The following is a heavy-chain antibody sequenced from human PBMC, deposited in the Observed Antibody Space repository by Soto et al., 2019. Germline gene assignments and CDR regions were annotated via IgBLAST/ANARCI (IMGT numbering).Heavy chain of an antibody. J-gene: IGHJ4*02. CDR3: ARDNREIAAAGFDY. Sequence: SETLSLTCTVSGGSISSYYWSWIRQPPGKGLEWIGYIYYSGSTNYNPSLKSRITISVDTSKNQFSLKLSSVTAADTAVYYCARDNREIAAAGFDYWGQGNLVTVSS. V-gene: IGHV4-59*01. CDR2: IYYSGST. D-gene: IGHD6-13*01. CDR1: GGSISSYY.